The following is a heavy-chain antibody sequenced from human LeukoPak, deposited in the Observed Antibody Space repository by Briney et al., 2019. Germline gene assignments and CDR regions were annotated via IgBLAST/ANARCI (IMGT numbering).Heavy chain of an antibody. J-gene: IGHJ4*02. D-gene: IGHD5-18*01. Sequence: SETLSLTCTVSGGSISSGDYYWSWIRQPPGKGLEWIGYIYYSGSTYYNPSLKSRVTISVDTSKSQFSLKLSSVTAADTAVYYCARVNTATLPFDYWGQGTLVTVSS. V-gene: IGHV4-30-4*08. CDR3: ARVNTATLPFDY. CDR1: GGSISSGDYY. CDR2: IYYSGST.